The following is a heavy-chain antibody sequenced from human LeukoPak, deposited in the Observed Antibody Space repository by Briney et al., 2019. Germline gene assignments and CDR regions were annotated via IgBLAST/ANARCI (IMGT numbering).Heavy chain of an antibody. CDR3: ARDVNWNYCDY. V-gene: IGHV3-23*01. CDR2: ITGSADST. Sequence: GGSLRLSCAASGFTFSSYAMSWVRQAPGKGLEWVSTITGSADSTFYAVSVKGRFTISRDNSKNTLDLQMNSLRAEDTAVYYCARDVNWNYCDYWGHGTLVTVSS. D-gene: IGHD1-20*01. J-gene: IGHJ4*01. CDR1: GFTFSSYA.